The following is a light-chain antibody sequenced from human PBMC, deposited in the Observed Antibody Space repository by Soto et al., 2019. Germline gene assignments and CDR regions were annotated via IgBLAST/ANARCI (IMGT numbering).Light chain of an antibody. V-gene: IGKV1-39*01. J-gene: IGKJ2*01. CDR1: QSISSY. Sequence: DIQMTQSPSSLSASVGDRVTITCRASQSISSYLNWYQQKPGKAPKLLIYATSNLQSGVPSMFSGSGSGTDFTLTISSLQPEDFATYYCQQSYSTPRTFGQGTKLEIK. CDR2: ATS. CDR3: QQSYSTPRT.